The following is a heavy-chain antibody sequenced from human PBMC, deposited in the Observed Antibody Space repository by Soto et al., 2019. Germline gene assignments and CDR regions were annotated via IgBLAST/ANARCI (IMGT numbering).Heavy chain of an antibody. D-gene: IGHD4-17*01. V-gene: IGHV3-7*01. J-gene: IGHJ4*02. CDR1: DFTFSQHW. CDR2: IKPDGSEK. CDR3: ARGHYGRDY. Sequence: EVHLVESGGGLVQPGGSLSLSCAASDFTFSQHWMSWVRQALGKGLEWVADIKPDGSEKYYVDSVKGRFTISRDNAKNSVYLQMNSLRAEDTAVYYCARGHYGRDYWGQGTLVTVSS.